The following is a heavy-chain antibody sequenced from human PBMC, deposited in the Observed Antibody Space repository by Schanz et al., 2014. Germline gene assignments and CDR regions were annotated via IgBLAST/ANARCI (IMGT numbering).Heavy chain of an antibody. CDR2: ISGSGGST. CDR3: AKRNHDMQSLPLDY. J-gene: IGHJ4*02. V-gene: IGHV3-23*01. D-gene: IGHD3-9*01. Sequence: EVQLLESGGGLVQPGGSLRLSCAASGFTFTNYAMTWVRQAPGKGLEWVSGISGSGGSTYDADSVKGRFTISRDNSKNTLYLQMNSLSAEDTAVYYCAKRNHDMQSLPLDYWGQGTLVIVSS. CDR1: GFTFTNYA.